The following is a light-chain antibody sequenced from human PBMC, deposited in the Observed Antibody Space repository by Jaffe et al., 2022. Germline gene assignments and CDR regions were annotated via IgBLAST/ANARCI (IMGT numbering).Light chain of an antibody. CDR3: QQYYSSPPT. CDR2: WAT. J-gene: IGKJ4*01. CDR1: QSVLYSSDSKNY. V-gene: IGKV4-1*01. Sequence: DIVMTQSPDSLAVSLGERATINCKSSQSVLYSSDSKNYLAWYQHKPGQPPRLLIYWATTRESGVPDRFSGSGSGTDFTLTISSLQAEDVALYYCQQYYSSPPTFGGGTKVEI.